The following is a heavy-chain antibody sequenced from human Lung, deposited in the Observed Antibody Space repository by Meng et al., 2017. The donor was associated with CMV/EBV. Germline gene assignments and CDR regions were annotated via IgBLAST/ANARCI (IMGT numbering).Heavy chain of an antibody. CDR2: VSPKTGDT. CDR3: ARTLAGPFDS. Sequence: QVPRVQSGAEVKNPGASVKVSCKASRLTFNGYDIHWVRQAPGQGLEWMGSVSPKTGDTNFAQKFHGRVTLTRDTSINTAYLGLNRLTSDDTAVYYCARTLAGPFDSWSQGTLVTVSS. CDR1: RLTFNGYD. D-gene: IGHD2/OR15-2a*01. V-gene: IGHV1-2*02. J-gene: IGHJ4*02.